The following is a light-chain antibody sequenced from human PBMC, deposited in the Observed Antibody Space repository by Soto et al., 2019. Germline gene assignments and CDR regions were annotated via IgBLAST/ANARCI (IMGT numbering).Light chain of an antibody. Sequence: QTVVTQPPSASGTPGQRVTISCSGSNSNIGSNTVNWYQQLPGTAPKLLIYYDNLRPSGVPDRTSGSKSGTSASLAISGLQSDDEADYYCAAWDDSLNGRVFGTGTKVTVL. V-gene: IGLV1-44*01. J-gene: IGLJ1*01. CDR3: AAWDDSLNGRV. CDR1: NSNIGSNT. CDR2: YDN.